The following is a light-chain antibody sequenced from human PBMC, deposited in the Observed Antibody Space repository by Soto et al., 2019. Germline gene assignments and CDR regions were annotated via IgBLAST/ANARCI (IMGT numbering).Light chain of an antibody. V-gene: IGKV3-20*01. J-gene: IGKJ1*01. CDR2: GAS. Sequence: ESVLTQSPGTLSLSPGEIATLSCRASQSVSSSYLAWYQQKPGQAPRLLIYGASSRATGIPDRFSGSGSGTDFTLTISRLEPEDVAVYYCQQYGSSPRTFGQGTKVEI. CDR3: QQYGSSPRT. CDR1: QSVSSSY.